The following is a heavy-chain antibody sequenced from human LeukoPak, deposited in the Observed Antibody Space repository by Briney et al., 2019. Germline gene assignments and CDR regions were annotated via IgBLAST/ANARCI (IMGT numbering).Heavy chain of an antibody. J-gene: IGHJ4*02. CDR1: GGSISSYY. Sequence: SETLSLTCTVSGGSISSYYWSWIRQPPGKGLEWIGYIYYSGSTYYNPSLKSRVTISADTSKNQFSLKLSSVTAADTAVYYCARRTSGWPIDYWGQGTLVTVPS. CDR2: IYYSGST. V-gene: IGHV4-59*08. D-gene: IGHD6-19*01. CDR3: ARRTSGWPIDY.